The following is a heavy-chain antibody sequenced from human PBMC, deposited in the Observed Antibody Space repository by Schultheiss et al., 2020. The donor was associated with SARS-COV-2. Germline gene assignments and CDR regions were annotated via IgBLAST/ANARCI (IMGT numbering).Heavy chain of an antibody. V-gene: IGHV4-34*01. Sequence: SETLSLTCAVYGGSFSGYYWSWIRQPPGKGLEWIGEINHSGSTNYNPSLKSRVTISVDTSKNQFSLKLSSVTAADTAVYYCARAPYSSSWYGPVDYWGQGTLVTVSS. J-gene: IGHJ4*02. D-gene: IGHD6-13*01. CDR1: GGSFSGYY. CDR3: ARAPYSSSWYGPVDY. CDR2: INHSGST.